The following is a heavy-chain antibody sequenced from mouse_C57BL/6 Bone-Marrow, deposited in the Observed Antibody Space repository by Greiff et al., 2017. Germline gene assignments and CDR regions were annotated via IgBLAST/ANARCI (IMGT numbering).Heavy chain of an antibody. D-gene: IGHD3-3*01. J-gene: IGHJ4*01. CDR3: ARTRRATSAIDY. CDR1: GYTFPDYY. Sequence: VQLQQSGPELVKPGASVKISCKASGYTFPDYYMNWVKQSHGKSLEWIGDINPNNGGTSYTQKFKGKATLTVEKSSSKAYMALRSLTSADSAVYYCARTRRATSAIDYWGQGTSVTVSS. V-gene: IGHV1-26*01. CDR2: INPNNGGT.